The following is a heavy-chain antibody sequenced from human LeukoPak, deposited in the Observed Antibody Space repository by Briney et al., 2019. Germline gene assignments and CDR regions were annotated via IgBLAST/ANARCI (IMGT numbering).Heavy chain of an antibody. CDR2: IYPADSHT. D-gene: IGHD3-10*01. J-gene: IGHJ5*02. V-gene: IGHV5-51*01. CDR3: AKGSPPNWFDP. CDR1: GYRFTSYW. Sequence: KDGESLKISCKGSGYRFTSYWIGWVRQMPGKGLEWMGTIYPADSHTTYSPSFQGQVTISADKSISTAYLRWSSLKASDTAIYYCAKGSPPNWFDPWGRGTLVTVSS.